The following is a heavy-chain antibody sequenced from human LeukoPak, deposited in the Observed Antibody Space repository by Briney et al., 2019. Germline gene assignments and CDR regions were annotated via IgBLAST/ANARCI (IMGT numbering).Heavy chain of an antibody. Sequence: GASVKVSCKASGYTFTGYYMHWVRQAPGQGLEWMGWINPNSGGTNYAQKFQGRVTMTRDTSISTAHMELSRLRSDDTAVYYCARANWNGLYYFDYWGQGTLVTVSS. V-gene: IGHV1-2*02. CDR2: INPNSGGT. CDR1: GYTFTGYY. CDR3: ARANWNGLYYFDY. J-gene: IGHJ4*02. D-gene: IGHD1-1*01.